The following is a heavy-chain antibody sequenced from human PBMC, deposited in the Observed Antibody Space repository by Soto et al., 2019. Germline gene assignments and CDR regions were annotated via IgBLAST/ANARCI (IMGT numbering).Heavy chain of an antibody. CDR3: TYVSDVEIAAGTGPHQ. V-gene: IGHV2-5*01. Sequence: ESGPTLVNPRQTVTLTCTCSGFSLTTSAVGVGWIRQPPGKALQWLALIYWTEDKRYXPSLKSSLTITKETSKSPVILTMTDTDPVDTDTYYCTYVSDVEIAAGTGPHQWREGTLVTV. CDR1: GFSLTTSAVG. D-gene: IGHD6-13*01. CDR2: IYWTEDK. J-gene: IGHJ4*02.